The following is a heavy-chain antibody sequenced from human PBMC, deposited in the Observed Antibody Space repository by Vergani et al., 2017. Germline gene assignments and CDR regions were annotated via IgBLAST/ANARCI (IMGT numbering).Heavy chain of an antibody. CDR2: IRSKNDGGTA. CDR3: XTDYYGDYPYYFDY. V-gene: IGHV3-15*01. J-gene: IGHJ4*02. Sequence: EVQVVESGGGLIKPGGSLRLSCVVSGITFKNAWINWVRQAPGKGLEWIGRIRSKNDGGTADYAAPLKGRFTISRDDSKNTLYLQMNSLKTEDTAVYYCXTDYYGDYPYYFDYWGQGTLVTVSS. CDR1: GITFKNAW. D-gene: IGHD4-17*01.